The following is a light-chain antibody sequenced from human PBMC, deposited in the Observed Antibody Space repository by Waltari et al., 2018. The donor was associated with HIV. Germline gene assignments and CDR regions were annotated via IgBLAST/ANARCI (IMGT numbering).Light chain of an antibody. CDR3: SSYADSDTPVV. Sequence: QSALAQPPSASGSAGQSVTISCTGTSSDVGAYNYVSWYQQHPGKSPKLIIYDVTKRPSGVPDRFSGVKSGNTASLTGSGLQGEDEADYYCSSYADSDTPVVFGGGTKLTVL. J-gene: IGLJ3*02. V-gene: IGLV2-8*01. CDR2: DVT. CDR1: SSDVGAYNY.